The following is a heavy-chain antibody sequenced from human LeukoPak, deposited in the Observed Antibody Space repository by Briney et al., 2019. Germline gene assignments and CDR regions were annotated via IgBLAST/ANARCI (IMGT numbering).Heavy chain of an antibody. Sequence: ASVKVSCKASGYTFTSYGISWVRQAPGQGLEWMGWINPNSGGTNYAQKFQGRVTMTRDTSISTAYMELSRLRSDDTAVYYCARVPYDFWSGYHDYWGQGTLVTVSS. CDR1: GYTFTSYG. J-gene: IGHJ4*02. CDR3: ARVPYDFWSGYHDY. V-gene: IGHV1-2*02. CDR2: INPNSGGT. D-gene: IGHD3-3*01.